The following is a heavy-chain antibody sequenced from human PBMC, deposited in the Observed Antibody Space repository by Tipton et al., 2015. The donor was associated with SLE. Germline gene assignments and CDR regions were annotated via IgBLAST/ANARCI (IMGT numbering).Heavy chain of an antibody. CDR3: ARTFPYGGFDP. V-gene: IGHV4-59*01. J-gene: IGHJ5*02. Sequence: TLSLTCTVSGGSISSYYWSWIRQPPGKGLEWIGYIYYSGSTNYNPSLKSRVTISVDTSKNQFSLKLSSVTAAGTAVYYCARTFPYGGFDPWGQGTLVTVSS. CDR1: GGSISSYY. CDR2: IYYSGST. D-gene: IGHD4-23*01.